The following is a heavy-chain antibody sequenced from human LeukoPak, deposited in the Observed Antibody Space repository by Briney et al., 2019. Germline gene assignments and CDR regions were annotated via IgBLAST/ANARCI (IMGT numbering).Heavy chain of an antibody. D-gene: IGHD3-22*01. Sequence: PGGSLRLSCAPSGFTFTNAWMSWVRQAPGKGLEWVSCIGARYGSTFYADSVKGRFTISRDNSKNTLYLQMNSLRAEDTAVYYCAKDYYYDPVDAFDVWGQGTMVSVSS. CDR3: AKDYYYDPVDAFDV. CDR1: GFTFTNAW. V-gene: IGHV3-23*01. J-gene: IGHJ3*01. CDR2: IGARYGST.